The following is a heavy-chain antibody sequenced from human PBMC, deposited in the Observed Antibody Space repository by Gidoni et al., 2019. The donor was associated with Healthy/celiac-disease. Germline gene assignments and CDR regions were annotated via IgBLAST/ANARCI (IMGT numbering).Heavy chain of an antibody. CDR3: ARVHSSWYRAPTRLRGGSGWFDP. CDR2: INHSGST. Sequence: QVQLQQRGAGLLKPSETLSLPCAVYGGSFSGYHWSWIRQPPGKGLEWIGEINHSGSTNYNPSLKSRVTISVDTTKNQFSLKLSSVTAADTAVYYCARVHSSWYRAPTRLRGGSGWFDPWGQGTLVTVSS. V-gene: IGHV4-34*01. CDR1: GGSFSGYH. J-gene: IGHJ5*02. D-gene: IGHD6-13*01.